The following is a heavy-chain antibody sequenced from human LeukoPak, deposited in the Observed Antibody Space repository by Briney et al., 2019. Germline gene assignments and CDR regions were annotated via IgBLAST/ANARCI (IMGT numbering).Heavy chain of an antibody. J-gene: IGHJ6*02. D-gene: IGHD6-13*01. Sequence: PGGSLRLSCAASGFTFSSYAMHWVRQAPGKGLEWVAVISYDGSNKYYADSVKGRFTISRDNSKNTLYLQMNSLRAEDTAVYYCAREQDSRYSSSWYLFYYYGMDVWGQGTTVTVSS. CDR2: ISYDGSNK. V-gene: IGHV3-30-3*01. CDR1: GFTFSSYA. CDR3: AREQDSRYSSSWYLFYYYGMDV.